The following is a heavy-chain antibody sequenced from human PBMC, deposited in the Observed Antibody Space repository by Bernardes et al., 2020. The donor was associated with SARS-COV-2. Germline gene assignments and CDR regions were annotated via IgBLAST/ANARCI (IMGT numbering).Heavy chain of an antibody. D-gene: IGHD3-22*01. Sequence: GSLRLSCAASGFTFSSYAMHWVRQAPGKGLEWVAVISYDGSNKYYADSVKGRFTISRDNSKNTLYLQMNSLRAEDTAVYYCARDPGYYDSSGYPTPIDYWGQGTLVTVSS. CDR3: ARDPGYYDSSGYPTPIDY. J-gene: IGHJ4*02. CDR2: ISYDGSNK. CDR1: GFTFSSYA. V-gene: IGHV3-30-3*01.